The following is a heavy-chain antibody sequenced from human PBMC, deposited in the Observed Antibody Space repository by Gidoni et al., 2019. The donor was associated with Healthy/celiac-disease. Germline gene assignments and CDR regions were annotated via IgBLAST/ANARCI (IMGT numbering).Heavy chain of an antibody. Sequence: EVQLVESGGGLVKPGGSLRLSCTAAEFTFSSYSMNWVGRAPGTRLELVSAISSSSSYIYYADSVKGRFTISRDNAKNSLYLQMNSLRAEDTAVYYCAPTSSIAALDPWGQGTLVTVSS. V-gene: IGHV3-21*01. CDR1: EFTFSSYS. CDR3: APTSSIAALDP. J-gene: IGHJ5*02. D-gene: IGHD6-6*01. CDR2: ISSSSSYI.